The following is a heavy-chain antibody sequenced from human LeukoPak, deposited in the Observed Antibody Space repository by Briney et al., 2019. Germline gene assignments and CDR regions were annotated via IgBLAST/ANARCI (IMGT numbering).Heavy chain of an antibody. CDR1: GGSISSGGSY. Sequence: SQTLSLTCTVSGGSISSGGSYWSWIRQHPGKGLEWIGYMYYSGSTYYNPSLRSRVTISVGTSKNQFSLKLYAVAAADTAVYYCARTGGGSCSGGSCYLLYGMDVWGQGTTVTVSS. D-gene: IGHD2-15*01. V-gene: IGHV4-31*03. CDR3: ARTGGGSCSGGSCYLLYGMDV. CDR2: MYYSGST. J-gene: IGHJ6*02.